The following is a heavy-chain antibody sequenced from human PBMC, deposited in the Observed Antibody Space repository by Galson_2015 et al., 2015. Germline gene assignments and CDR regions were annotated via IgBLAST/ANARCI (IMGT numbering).Heavy chain of an antibody. CDR1: GGSISSYY. J-gene: IGHJ4*02. V-gene: IGHV4-59*01. CDR2: IYYSGST. Sequence: TCTVSGGSISSYYWSWIRQPPGKGLEWIGYIYYSGSTNYNPSLKGRVTISVDTSKNQFSLKLSSVTAADTAAYYCTRVRVAVAGTLNYFDYWGQGTLVTVSS. D-gene: IGHD6-19*01. CDR3: TRVRVAVAGTLNYFDY.